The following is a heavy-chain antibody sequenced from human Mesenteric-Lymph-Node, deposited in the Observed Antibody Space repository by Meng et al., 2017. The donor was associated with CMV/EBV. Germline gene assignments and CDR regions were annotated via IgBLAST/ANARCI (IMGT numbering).Heavy chain of an antibody. J-gene: IGHJ4*02. Sequence: FTRFGINWVRQAPGQGIEWMGWISVGRDNKHYARKFQGRVTVTTDTSTSTAYMELRSLRSDDTAVYYCAREGQPLHMPGTTWPPFDYWGQGTLVTVSS. D-gene: IGHD1-14*01. CDR2: ISVGRDNK. CDR1: FTRFG. CDR3: AREGQPLHMPGTTWPPFDY. V-gene: IGHV1-18*01.